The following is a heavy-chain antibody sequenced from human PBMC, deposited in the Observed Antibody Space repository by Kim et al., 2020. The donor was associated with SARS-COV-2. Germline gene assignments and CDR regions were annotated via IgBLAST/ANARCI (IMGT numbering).Heavy chain of an antibody. Sequence: SETLSLTCAVSGASMSSTSWSWIRQPPGKGLEWIGFFHYSGSPTYNPSLKSRVTISVDTTKNQFSLKLSSVTAADTAVYYCARTARGIIPFDYWGRGALV. D-gene: IGHD3-10*01. CDR2: FHYSGSP. V-gene: IGHV4-59*01. J-gene: IGHJ4*02. CDR3: ARTARGIIPFDY. CDR1: GASMSSTS.